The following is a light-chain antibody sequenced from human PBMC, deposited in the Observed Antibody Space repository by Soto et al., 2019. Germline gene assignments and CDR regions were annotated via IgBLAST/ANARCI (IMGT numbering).Light chain of an antibody. J-gene: IGKJ4*01. CDR1: QSVSSN. CDR3: QQYNSWPLT. V-gene: IGKV3D-15*01. Sequence: ETVMTQSPATLSVSPGARATLSCRASQSVSSNLAWYQQKPGQPPRLLIYDISTRATGIPTRFSGSGSGTEFTLTISSLQSEDFAVYYCQQYNSWPLTFGGGTKVEIK. CDR2: DIS.